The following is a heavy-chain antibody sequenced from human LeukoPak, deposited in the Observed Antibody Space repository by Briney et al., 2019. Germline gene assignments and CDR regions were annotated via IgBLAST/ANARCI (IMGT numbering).Heavy chain of an antibody. Sequence: GGSLRLSCAASGFTFSSYWMSWVRQAPGKGLEWVANIKQDGSEKYYVDSVKGRFTISRDNAKNSLYLQMNSLRAEDTAVYYCATRGLAAAGKPFDYWGQGTLVTVSS. J-gene: IGHJ4*02. CDR1: GFTFSSYW. D-gene: IGHD6-13*01. CDR2: IKQDGSEK. V-gene: IGHV3-7*03. CDR3: ATRGLAAAGKPFDY.